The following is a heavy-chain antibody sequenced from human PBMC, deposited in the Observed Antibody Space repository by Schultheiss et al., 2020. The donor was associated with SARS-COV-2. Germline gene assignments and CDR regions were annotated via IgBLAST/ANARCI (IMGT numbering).Heavy chain of an antibody. Sequence: GGSLRLSCAASGFTFSSYGMHWVRQAPGKGLEWVAVISYDGSNKYYADSVKGRFTISRDDSKNTLYLQMNSLKTEDTAVYYCTTGGITIFGVVPDVWGQGTTVTVSS. CDR3: TTGGITIFGVVPDV. CDR1: GFTFSSYG. V-gene: IGHV3-30*12. D-gene: IGHD3-3*01. CDR2: ISYDGSNK. J-gene: IGHJ6*02.